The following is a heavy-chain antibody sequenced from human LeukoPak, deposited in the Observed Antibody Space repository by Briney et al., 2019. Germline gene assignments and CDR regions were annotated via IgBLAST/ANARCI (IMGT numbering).Heavy chain of an antibody. D-gene: IGHD3-10*01. Sequence: GESLKISCKGSGYSFTSYWIGWVRQMPGKGLEWMGIIYPGDSGTRSSPSFQGQVTISADKSISTAYLQWSSLKASDTAMYFCARRAFASGDYFDYWGQGTLVTVSS. CDR1: GYSFTSYW. V-gene: IGHV5-51*01. J-gene: IGHJ4*02. CDR2: IYPGDSGT. CDR3: ARRAFASGDYFDY.